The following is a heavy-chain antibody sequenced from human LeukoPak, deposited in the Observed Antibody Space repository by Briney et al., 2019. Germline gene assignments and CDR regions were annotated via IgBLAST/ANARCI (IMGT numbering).Heavy chain of an antibody. J-gene: IGHJ4*02. CDR2: ISPKSGSA. CDR1: GYTFVNYG. D-gene: IGHD2-2*01. Sequence: ASVKVSCKTSGYTFVNYGINWVRQAPGQGLEWMGWISPKSGSAGYAQRVQGRVTLTTDTSTNTAYMELRSLRADDTAVYYCARVSYLRPYQLDSWGQGTLVSISS. CDR3: ARVSYLRPYQLDS. V-gene: IGHV1-18*01.